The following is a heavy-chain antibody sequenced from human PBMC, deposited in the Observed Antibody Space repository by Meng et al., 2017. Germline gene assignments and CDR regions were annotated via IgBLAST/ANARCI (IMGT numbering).Heavy chain of an antibody. CDR2: IKSANGDA. CDR3: ARGTGSSWFDP. J-gene: IGHJ5*02. CDR1: GYPFTSYT. Sequence: QGQLVQSGAEVEKPGASVKVSCKASGYPFTSYTIHWVRQAPGQSLAWMGWIKSANGDAKYSQKFQGRLTLTRDTSASTAYLELSSLTFEDTAVYYCARGTGSSWFDPWGQGTLVTVSS. D-gene: IGHD6-13*01. V-gene: IGHV1-3*01.